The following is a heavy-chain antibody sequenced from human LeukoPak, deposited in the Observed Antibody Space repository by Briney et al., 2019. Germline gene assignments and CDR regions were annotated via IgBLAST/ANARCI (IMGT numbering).Heavy chain of an antibody. V-gene: IGHV3-23*01. J-gene: IGHJ4*02. CDR1: GFTFSSYA. D-gene: IGHD4-17*01. Sequence: GGSLRLSCAASGFTFSSYAMSWVRQAPGKGLEWVSAISGSGGSTYYADSVKGRFTISRDNSKNTLYLQMNSLRAEDTAVHYCAKGTLPPTVTTPVDYWGQGTLVTVSS. CDR3: AKGTLPPTVTTPVDY. CDR2: ISGSGGST.